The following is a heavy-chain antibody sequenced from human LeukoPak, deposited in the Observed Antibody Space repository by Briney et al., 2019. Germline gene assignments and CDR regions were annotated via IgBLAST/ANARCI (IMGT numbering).Heavy chain of an antibody. Sequence: SETLSLTCAVYGGSFSGYYWSWIRQPPGKGLEWIGEINHSGSTNYNPSLKSRVTISVDTSKNQFSLKLSSVTAGDTAVYYCARGPPRGYSGYGRGMDVWGQGTTVTVSS. CDR1: GGSFSGYY. CDR3: ARGPPRGYSGYGRGMDV. D-gene: IGHD5-12*01. CDR2: INHSGST. V-gene: IGHV4-34*01. J-gene: IGHJ6*02.